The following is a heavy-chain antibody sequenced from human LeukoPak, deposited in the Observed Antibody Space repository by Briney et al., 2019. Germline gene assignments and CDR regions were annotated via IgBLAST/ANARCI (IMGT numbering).Heavy chain of an antibody. V-gene: IGHV1-69*05. D-gene: IGHD1-26*01. Sequence: GASVKVSCKASGGTFSSYAISWVRQAPGQGLEWMGGIIPIFGTANYAQKFQGRVTITTDESTSTAYMGLSSLRSEDTAVYYCASDLGGSYHDAFDIWGQGTMVTVSS. CDR1: GGTFSSYA. CDR3: ASDLGGSYHDAFDI. CDR2: IIPIFGTA. J-gene: IGHJ3*02.